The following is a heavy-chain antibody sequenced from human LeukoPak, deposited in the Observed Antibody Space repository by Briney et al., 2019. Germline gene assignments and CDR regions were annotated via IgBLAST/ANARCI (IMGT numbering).Heavy chain of an antibody. CDR1: GGSVSSYS. J-gene: IGHJ4*02. Sequence: SETLSLTCTVSGGSVSSYSWSWIRQPPGKGLEWIGYFYYSGSTNYNPSLKSRVTISADTSKSQFSLKLTSVTAADTAVYYCARTRSQGIAAQYFDYWGQGTLVTVSS. D-gene: IGHD6-13*01. V-gene: IGHV4-59*08. CDR3: ARTRSQGIAAQYFDY. CDR2: FYYSGST.